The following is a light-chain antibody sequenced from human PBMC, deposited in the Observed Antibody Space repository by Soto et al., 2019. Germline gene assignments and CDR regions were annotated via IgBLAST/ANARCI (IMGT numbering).Light chain of an antibody. CDR3: QQYGSSPPFT. J-gene: IGKJ1*01. V-gene: IGKV3-20*01. CDR2: DAS. Sequence: EIVLTQSPATLSLSPGERATLSCRASQSVSSYLAWYQQKPGQAPRLLIYDASNRATGIPARFSGSGSGTDFTLTISRLEPEDFAVYYCQQYGSSPPFTFGQGTKVDI. CDR1: QSVSSY.